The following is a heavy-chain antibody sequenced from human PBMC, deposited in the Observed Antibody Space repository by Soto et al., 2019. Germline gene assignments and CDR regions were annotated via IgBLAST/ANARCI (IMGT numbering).Heavy chain of an antibody. CDR1: GYTFTSYY. J-gene: IGHJ1*01. CDR3: ARGITMIVVGREAEYFQH. D-gene: IGHD3-22*01. V-gene: IGHV1-46*01. CDR2: INPSGGST. Sequence: AASVKVSCKASGYTFTSYYMHWVRQAPGQGLEWMGIINPSGGSTSYAQKFQGRVTMTRDTSTSTVYMKLSSLRSEDTAVYYCARGITMIVVGREAEYFQHWGQGTLVTVSS.